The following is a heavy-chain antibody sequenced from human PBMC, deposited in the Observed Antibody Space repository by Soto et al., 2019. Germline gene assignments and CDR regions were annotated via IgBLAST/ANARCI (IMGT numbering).Heavy chain of an antibody. CDR1: RYTFKSHG. D-gene: IGHD3-16*01. CDR3: VSWVSAHFDY. CDR2: IDSTGANT. V-gene: IGHV3-23*01. J-gene: IGHJ4*02. Sequence: PGGSLRLSCVVSRYTFKSHGLGWVRQAPGKGLEWVSTIDSTGANTHYADSVRGRFTISRDNSRNTLHLQMHDLRADDTALYYCVSWVSAHFDYWGQGTLVTVSS.